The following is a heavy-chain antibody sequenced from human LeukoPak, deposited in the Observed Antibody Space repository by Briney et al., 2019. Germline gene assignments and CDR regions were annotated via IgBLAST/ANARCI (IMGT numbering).Heavy chain of an antibody. D-gene: IGHD2-21*02. Sequence: GRSLRLSCAASGFTFDDYAMHWVRQAPGKGLEWVSGISWNSGSIGYADSVKGRFTISRDNAKNSLYLQMNGLRAEDTALYYCAKDKEIVVVTGSLDYWGQGTLVTVSS. V-gene: IGHV3-9*01. CDR3: AKDKEIVVVTGSLDY. CDR1: GFTFDDYA. J-gene: IGHJ4*02. CDR2: ISWNSGSI.